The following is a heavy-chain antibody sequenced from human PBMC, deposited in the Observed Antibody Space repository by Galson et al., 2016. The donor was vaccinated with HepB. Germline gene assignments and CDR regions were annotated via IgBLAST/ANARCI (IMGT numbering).Heavy chain of an antibody. CDR1: XXSIXXXSYX. CDR2: IYTTGST. D-gene: IGHD3-16*01. V-gene: IGHV4-61*02. Sequence: TLXLTCTVSXXSIXXXSYXXXSXXXQPVGKGLEWVGLIYTTGSTNNNPSLTSRVPISLDTSKNQFSLELRSVTAADTAIYYCARELGSWGQGTLVTVPS. CDR3: ARELGS. J-gene: IGHJ5*02.